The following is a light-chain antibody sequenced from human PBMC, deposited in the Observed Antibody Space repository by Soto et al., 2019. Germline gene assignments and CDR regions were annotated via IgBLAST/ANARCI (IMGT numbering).Light chain of an antibody. CDR2: RNN. J-gene: IGLJ2*01. Sequence: QPVLTQPPSASGTPGQRVTISCSGSSPNIGSNYVYWYHQLPGTAPKLVIYRNNQRPSGVPDRISGSKSGTSASLAISGLRSEDEADYYCAAWDDRLSGLVFGRGTKLTVL. CDR3: AAWDDRLSGLV. CDR1: SPNIGSNY. V-gene: IGLV1-47*01.